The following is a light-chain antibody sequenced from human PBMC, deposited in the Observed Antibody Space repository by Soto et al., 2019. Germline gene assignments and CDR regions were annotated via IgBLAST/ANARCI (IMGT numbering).Light chain of an antibody. J-gene: IGKJ1*01. CDR3: QHYGGMWT. V-gene: IGKV1-5*01. Sequence: DIQITQSPSTLPASVGDRVTITCRASQTITNRLAWYQQKPGKAPKVLIYDASNLESGVPSRLTGSGSGTEFILPISSLQPDDFATYYCQHYGGMWTFGQGTKVDIK. CDR1: QTITNR. CDR2: DAS.